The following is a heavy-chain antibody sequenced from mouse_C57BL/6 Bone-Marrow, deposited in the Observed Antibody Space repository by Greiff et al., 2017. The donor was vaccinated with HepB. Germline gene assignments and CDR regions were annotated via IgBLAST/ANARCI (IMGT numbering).Heavy chain of an antibody. V-gene: IGHV1-64*01. CDR3: ASARPPTAQAPFDY. D-gene: IGHD3-2*02. CDR1: GYTFTSYW. CDR2: IHPNSGST. Sequence: VKLQQPGAELVKPGASVKLSCKASGYTFTSYWMHWVKQRPGQGLEWIGMIHPNSGSTNYNEKFKSKATLTVDKSSSTAYMQLSSLTSEDSAVYYCASARPPTAQAPFDYWGQGTTLTVSS. J-gene: IGHJ2*01.